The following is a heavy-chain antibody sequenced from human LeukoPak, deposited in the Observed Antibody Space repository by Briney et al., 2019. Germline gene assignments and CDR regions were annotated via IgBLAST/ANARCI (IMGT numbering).Heavy chain of an antibody. CDR2: IWYDGSNK. D-gene: IGHD4-17*01. CDR3: ARDPGDYVGNDAFDI. V-gene: IGHV3-33*01. Sequence: GRSLRLSCAASGFTFSSYGMHWVRQAPGKGLEWVAVIWYDGSNKYYADFVKGRFTVSRDNSKNTVYLQMNSLRAEDTAVYYCARDPGDYVGNDAFDIWGQGTMVTVSS. J-gene: IGHJ3*02. CDR1: GFTFSSYG.